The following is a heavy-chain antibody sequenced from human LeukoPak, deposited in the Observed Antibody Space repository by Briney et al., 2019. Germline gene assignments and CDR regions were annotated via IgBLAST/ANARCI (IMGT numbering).Heavy chain of an antibody. V-gene: IGHV3-30*02. J-gene: IGHJ4*02. CDR2: IQYDGSNN. D-gene: IGHD2-15*01. CDR3: AKDELDGYCSGGSCYPYYFDY. CDR1: GFTFSSYG. Sequence: PGGSLRLSCAASGFTFSSYGMHWVRQAPGKGLEWVAFIQYDGSNNYYADSVKGRFTISRDNSENTLYLQMNNLRPEDTAVYYCAKDELDGYCSGGSCYPYYFDYRGQGTLVTVSS.